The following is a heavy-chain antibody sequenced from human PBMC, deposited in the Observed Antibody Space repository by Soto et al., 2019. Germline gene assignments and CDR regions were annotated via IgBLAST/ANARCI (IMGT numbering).Heavy chain of an antibody. CDR3: AKARDQQWVRLPFDY. CDR2: VSATSENT. V-gene: IGHV3-23*01. J-gene: IGHJ4*02. CDR1: GFFFSSYT. Sequence: EVQLLESGGGLVQPGGSLRLSCVGSGFFFSSYTMTWVRQAPGKGLEGVSSVSATSENTYYADSVRGRFTISRDNSKNTLFLQMNSLTAEDTAMYYCAKARDQQWVRLPFDYWGQGILVIVSS. D-gene: IGHD6-19*01.